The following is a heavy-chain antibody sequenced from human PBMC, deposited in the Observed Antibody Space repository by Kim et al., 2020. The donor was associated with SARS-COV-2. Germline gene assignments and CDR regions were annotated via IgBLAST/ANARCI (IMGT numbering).Heavy chain of an antibody. V-gene: IGHV3-48*02. J-gene: IGHJ4*02. Sequence: GGSLRLSCAASGFTFSSYSMNWVRQAPGKGLEWVSYISSSSSTIYYADSVKGRFTISRDNAKNSLYLQMNSLREEDTAVYYCARTYDSSGYYQGPFDYWGQGTLVTVSS. D-gene: IGHD3-22*01. CDR2: ISSSSSTI. CDR3: ARTYDSSGYYQGPFDY. CDR1: GFTFSSYS.